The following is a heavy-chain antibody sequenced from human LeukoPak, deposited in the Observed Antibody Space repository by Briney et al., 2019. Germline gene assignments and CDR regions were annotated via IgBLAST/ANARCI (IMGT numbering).Heavy chain of an antibody. CDR3: AKDLGDFWSGYRGSLYYGMDV. J-gene: IGHJ6*02. D-gene: IGHD3-3*01. CDR2: IKNDGSVT. V-gene: IGHV3-7*03. CDR1: GFSISSSW. Sequence: GGSLRLSCAASGFSISSSWMSWVRQAPGKGLEWVANIKNDGSVTYYVDSVKGRFTISRDNAKNSLYLQMNSLRAEDTALYYRAKDLGDFWSGYRGSLYYGMDVWGQGTTVTVSS.